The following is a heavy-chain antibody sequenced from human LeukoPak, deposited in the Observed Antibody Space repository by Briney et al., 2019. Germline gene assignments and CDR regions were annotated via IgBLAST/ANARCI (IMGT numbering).Heavy chain of an antibody. J-gene: IGHJ5*02. CDR1: GGSINSY. Sequence: SETLSLTCTVSGGSINSYWSWIRQAAGKALEWIGRISGSGTITYNPALQSRLSISIHTSKNQFSLKLMSVTAADTAVYYYARDSGTTGEVKFDPWGQGTLVTVSS. D-gene: IGHD3-10*01. CDR2: ISGSGTI. V-gene: IGHV4-4*07. CDR3: ARDSGTTGEVKFDP.